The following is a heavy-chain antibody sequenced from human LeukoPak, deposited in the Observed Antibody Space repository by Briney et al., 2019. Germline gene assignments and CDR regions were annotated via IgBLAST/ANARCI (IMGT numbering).Heavy chain of an antibody. Sequence: PGGSLRLSCAASGFTFYDYTMHWLRQAPGKGLEWVSLISWDGGSTYYADSVKGRFTISRDNSKNSLYTQMNSLRAEDMALYYCAKDMIWKDFAAGGLFDSWGQGTLVTVSS. V-gene: IGHV3-43*01. CDR3: AKDMIWKDFAAGGLFDS. J-gene: IGHJ4*02. D-gene: IGHD6-13*01. CDR1: GFTFYDYT. CDR2: ISWDGGST.